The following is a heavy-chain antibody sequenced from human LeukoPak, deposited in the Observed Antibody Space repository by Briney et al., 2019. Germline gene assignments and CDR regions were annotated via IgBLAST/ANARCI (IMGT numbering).Heavy chain of an antibody. CDR3: ARQVVRGALLDY. V-gene: IGHV4-38-2*01. D-gene: IGHD3-10*01. CDR1: NFSISSGYY. Sequence: SETLSLTCSVSNFSISSGYYWGWIRQPPGKGLEWIGSIYYSGSTYYNPSLKSRVTISVDTSKNQFSLKLSSVTAADTAVYYCARQVVRGALLDYWGQGTLVTVSS. CDR2: IYYSGST. J-gene: IGHJ4*02.